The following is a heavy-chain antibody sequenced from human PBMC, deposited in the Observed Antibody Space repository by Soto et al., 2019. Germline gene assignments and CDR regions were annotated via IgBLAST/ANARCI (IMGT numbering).Heavy chain of an antibody. J-gene: IGHJ6*02. CDR3: ARVGVRVVPAAIDPAGMDV. CDR2: INHSGST. V-gene: IGHV4-34*01. CDR1: GGSFSGYY. Sequence: QVQLQQWGAGLLKPSETLSLTCAVYGGSFSGYYWSWIRQPPGKGLEWIGEINHSGSTNYNPSLNSRVTISVDTSKNQFSLKLSSVTAADTAVYYCARVGVRVVPAAIDPAGMDVWGQGTTVTVSS. D-gene: IGHD2-2*01.